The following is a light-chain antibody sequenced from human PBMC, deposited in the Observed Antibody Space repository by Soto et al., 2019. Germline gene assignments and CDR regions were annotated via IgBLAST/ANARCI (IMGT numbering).Light chain of an antibody. Sequence: QSVLTQPASVSGSPGQSITISCTGTSSDVGGYNYVSWYQQHPGKAPKLMIYEVSNRPSGVSNRFSGSKSGNTASLTISGLQAEDEADYYCSSYTSSSTLVQFGGGTQLTVL. CDR3: SSYTSSSTLVQ. J-gene: IGLJ3*02. CDR2: EVS. V-gene: IGLV2-14*01. CDR1: SSDVGGYNY.